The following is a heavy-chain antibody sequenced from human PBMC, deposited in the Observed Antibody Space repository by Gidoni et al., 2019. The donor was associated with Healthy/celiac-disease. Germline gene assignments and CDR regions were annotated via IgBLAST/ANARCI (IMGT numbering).Heavy chain of an antibody. V-gene: IGHV3-7*01. CDR2: IKQDGSEK. Sequence: EVQLVESGGGLVQPGGSLRLSCAASGFTFSSSWLSWVRQAPGKGLEWVANIKQDGSEKYYVDSVKGRFTISRDNAKNSLYLQMNSLRAEDTAVYYCARASDYGDIDYWGQGTLVTVSS. CDR1: GFTFSSSW. CDR3: ARASDYGDIDY. J-gene: IGHJ4*02. D-gene: IGHD4-17*01.